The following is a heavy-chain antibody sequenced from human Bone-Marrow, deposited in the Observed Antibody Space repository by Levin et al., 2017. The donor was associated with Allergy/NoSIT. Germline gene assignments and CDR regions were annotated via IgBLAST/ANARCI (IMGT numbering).Heavy chain of an antibody. Sequence: SCTTSGFTFHNAWMSWVRQAPGKGLEWVGRIRSSGDGGTTDYAALAKGRFTISRDDSKKTLYLQMNSLETEDTAVYYCTTTGALAGWHFLWGQGTLVTVSS. CDR3: TTTGALAGWHFL. CDR1: GFTFHNAW. D-gene: IGHD6-19*01. V-gene: IGHV3-15*01. CDR2: IRSSGDGGTT. J-gene: IGHJ4*02.